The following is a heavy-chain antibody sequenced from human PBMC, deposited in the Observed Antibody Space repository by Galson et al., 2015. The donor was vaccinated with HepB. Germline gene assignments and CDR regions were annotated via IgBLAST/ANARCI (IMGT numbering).Heavy chain of an antibody. Sequence: QSGAEVKKPGESLRISCKGSGYSFTSYWISWVRQMPGKGLEWMGRIDPSDSYTNYSPSFQGHVTISADKSISTAYLQWSSLKASDTAMYYCARHGVVVPAAINYYYGMDVWGQGTTVTVSS. CDR3: ARHGVVVPAAINYYYGMDV. CDR2: IDPSDSYT. J-gene: IGHJ6*02. CDR1: GYSFTSYW. D-gene: IGHD2-2*02. V-gene: IGHV5-10-1*01.